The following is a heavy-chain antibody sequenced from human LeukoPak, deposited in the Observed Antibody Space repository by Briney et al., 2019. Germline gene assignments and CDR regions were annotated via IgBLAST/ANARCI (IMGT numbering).Heavy chain of an antibody. CDR2: IYTSGST. J-gene: IGHJ3*02. Sequence: SETLSLTCTVSGGSISSYYWSWIRQPAGKGLEWIGRIYTSGSTNYNPSLKSRVTMSVDTSKNQFSLKLSSVTAADTAVYYCAREGYSPYRLTYANHAFDIWGQGTMVTVSS. D-gene: IGHD5-12*01. V-gene: IGHV4-4*07. CDR3: AREGYSPYRLTYANHAFDI. CDR1: GGSISSYY.